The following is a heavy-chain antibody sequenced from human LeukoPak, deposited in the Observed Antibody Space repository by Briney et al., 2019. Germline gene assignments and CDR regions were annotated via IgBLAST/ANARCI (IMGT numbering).Heavy chain of an antibody. CDR2: INHSGST. CDR1: GGSFSGYY. D-gene: IGHD3-22*01. J-gene: IGHJ3*02. Sequence: SETLSLTCAVYGGSFSGYYWSWIRQPPGKGLEWIGEINHSGSTYYNPSLKSRVTISVDTSKNQFSLKLSSVTAADTAVYYCARGAYYDSSGYRDAFDIWGQGTMVTVSS. CDR3: ARGAYYDSSGYRDAFDI. V-gene: IGHV4-34*01.